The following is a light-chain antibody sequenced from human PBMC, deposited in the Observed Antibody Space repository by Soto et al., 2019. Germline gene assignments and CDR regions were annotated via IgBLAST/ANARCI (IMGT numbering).Light chain of an antibody. CDR2: GAS. CDR1: QSLRNNY. Sequence: EIVLTQSPGTQSLSPGERATLSCRASQSLRNNYLAWYQQKPGQAPRFLIYGASARATGIPDRFSGGGSGTDFTLTISRLEPEDFAVYYCQQFGSYPLTFGGGTKVDIK. J-gene: IGKJ4*01. V-gene: IGKV3-20*01. CDR3: QQFGSYPLT.